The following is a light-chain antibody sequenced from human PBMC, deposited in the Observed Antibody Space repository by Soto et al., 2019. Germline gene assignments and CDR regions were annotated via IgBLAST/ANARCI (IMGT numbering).Light chain of an antibody. CDR1: QSISSW. J-gene: IGKJ1*01. Sequence: DIQMTPSPSTLSSSVGDRVPITCRARQSISSWLAWYQQTPGKAPTLLIYDASSFESCVPSRFSGSGSGTEFHLTISRLQPDDSATYCRQQYNSSWTFGQWTKVDIK. CDR3: QQYNSSWT. V-gene: IGKV1-5*01. CDR2: DAS.